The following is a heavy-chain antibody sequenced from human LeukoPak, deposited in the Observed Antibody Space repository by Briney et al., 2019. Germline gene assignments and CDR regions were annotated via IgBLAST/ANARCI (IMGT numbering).Heavy chain of an antibody. D-gene: IGHD4-17*01. Sequence: PGGSLRLSCAASGFTFSSYSMNWVRQAPGKGLEWVSYISSSSSTIYYADSVKGRFTISRDNAKNSLYLQMNVLRAEDTAVYYCVRESDGPHNPGEAFDYWGQGTLVTVSS. J-gene: IGHJ4*02. CDR1: GFTFSSYS. V-gene: IGHV3-48*01. CDR2: ISSSSSTI. CDR3: VRESDGPHNPGEAFDY.